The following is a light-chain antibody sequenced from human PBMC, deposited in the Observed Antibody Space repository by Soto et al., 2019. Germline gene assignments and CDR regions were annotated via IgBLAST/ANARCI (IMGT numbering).Light chain of an antibody. CDR1: SSDVGGYNY. V-gene: IGLV2-14*01. J-gene: IGLJ2*01. CDR2: EVT. CDR3: SSYTSRSTLVA. Sequence: QSALTQPASMSGSPGQSITISCTGTSSDVGGYNYVSWYQQHPGKAPKLMIYEVTTRPSGVSDRFSGSKSGNTASLTISGLQAEDEADYYCSSYTSRSTLVAFGGGTKLTVL.